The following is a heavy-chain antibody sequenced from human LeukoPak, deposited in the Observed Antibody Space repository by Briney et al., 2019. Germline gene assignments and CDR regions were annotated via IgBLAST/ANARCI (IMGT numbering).Heavy chain of an antibody. CDR3: AKDQEYYDSSGYYDY. J-gene: IGHJ4*02. Sequence: GGSLILSCAASGFTFSSYAMSWVRQAPGKGLEWVSAISGSGGSTYYADSVKGRFTISRDNSKNTLYLQMNSLRAEDTAVYYCAKDQEYYDSSGYYDYWGQGTLVTVSS. D-gene: IGHD3-22*01. CDR2: ISGSGGST. V-gene: IGHV3-23*01. CDR1: GFTFSSYA.